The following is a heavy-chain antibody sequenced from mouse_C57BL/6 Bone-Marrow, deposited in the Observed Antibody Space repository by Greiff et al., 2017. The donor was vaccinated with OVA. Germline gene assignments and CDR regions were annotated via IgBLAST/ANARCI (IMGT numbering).Heavy chain of an antibody. Sequence: EVQLVESGAELVRPGASVKLSCTASGFTFNDYYMHWVKQRPEQGLEWIGWIDPGSGGTEYASKFKGKATITADTSSNTAYLQLSSLTSEDTAVYYCTTEATIIDFDYWGQGTTLTVSS. CDR2: IDPGSGGT. D-gene: IGHD3-2*02. CDR3: TTEATIIDFDY. J-gene: IGHJ2*01. V-gene: IGHV14-4*01. CDR1: GFTFNDYY.